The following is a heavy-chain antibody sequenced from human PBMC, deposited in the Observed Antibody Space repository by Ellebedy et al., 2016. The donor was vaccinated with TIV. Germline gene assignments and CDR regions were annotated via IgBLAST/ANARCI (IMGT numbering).Heavy chain of an antibody. CDR2: IYYSGST. D-gene: IGHD3-9*01. CDR3: ARLGSGGRYFDLGKDDY. Sequence: SETLSLTCTVSGGSISISSYYWGWIRQPPGKGLEWIGNIYYSGSTYYNPSLKSRVTISVDTSKNQFSLKLSSVTAADTAVYYCARLGSGGRYFDLGKDDYWGQGTLVTVSS. V-gene: IGHV4-39*07. CDR1: GGSISISSYY. J-gene: IGHJ4*02.